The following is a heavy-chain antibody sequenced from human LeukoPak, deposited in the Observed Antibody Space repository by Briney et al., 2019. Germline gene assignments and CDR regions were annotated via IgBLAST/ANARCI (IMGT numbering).Heavy chain of an antibody. J-gene: IGHJ4*02. V-gene: IGHV3-21*01. Sequence: PGGSLRLSCAASGFTFSSYSMNWVRQAPGKGLEWVSSISSRSSYIYYADSVKGRFTISRDNAKNSLYLQMNSLRAEDTAVYYCARDLIVGATGDYWGQGTLVTVSS. CDR3: ARDLIVGATGDY. D-gene: IGHD1-26*01. CDR2: ISSRSSYI. CDR1: GFTFSSYS.